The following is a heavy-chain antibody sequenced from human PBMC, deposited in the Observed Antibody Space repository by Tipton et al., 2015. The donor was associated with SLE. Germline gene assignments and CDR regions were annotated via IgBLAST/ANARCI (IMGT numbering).Heavy chain of an antibody. CDR3: AGTGSIDAFDI. Sequence: SLRLSCAASGFTFDDYAMHWVRQAPGKGLEWVSGISWNSGSIGYADSVKGRFTISRDNAKNSLYLQMNSLRAEDMALYYCAGTGSIDAFDIWGQGTMVTVSS. D-gene: IGHD1-1*01. CDR1: GFTFDDYA. CDR2: ISWNSGSI. J-gene: IGHJ3*02. V-gene: IGHV3-9*03.